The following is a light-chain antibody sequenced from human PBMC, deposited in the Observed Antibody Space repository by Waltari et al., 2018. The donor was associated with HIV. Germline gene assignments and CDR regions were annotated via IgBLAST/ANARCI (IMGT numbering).Light chain of an antibody. CDR3: QQSFDVPLV. V-gene: IGKV1-39*01. CDR1: QSISIY. J-gene: IGKJ3*01. Sequence: DIQMTQSPSSLSAHVGDRVTISCRASQSISIYLNWYQQKPGKAPNLLIYDASSLQSGLPSRFSGSGSGTDFTLTITDLQPEDFATYFCQQSFDVPLVFGPGTKVD. CDR2: DAS.